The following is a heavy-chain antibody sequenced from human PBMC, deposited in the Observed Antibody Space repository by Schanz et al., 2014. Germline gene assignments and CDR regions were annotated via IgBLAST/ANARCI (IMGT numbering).Heavy chain of an antibody. D-gene: IGHD4-17*01. CDR1: GFSFGTYA. CDR2: ISGTGGDDT. Sequence: EVHLLESGGGLVQPGGSLRLSCAASGFSFGTYAMSWVRQAPGKGLLWVSSISGTGGDDTYYADSVKGRFTISRDNSKNTLFLQMNSLRVEDSAIYYCARDSNGDDGYRFWFDSWGQGILVTVSS. CDR3: ARDSNGDDGYRFWFDS. J-gene: IGHJ5*01. V-gene: IGHV3-23*01.